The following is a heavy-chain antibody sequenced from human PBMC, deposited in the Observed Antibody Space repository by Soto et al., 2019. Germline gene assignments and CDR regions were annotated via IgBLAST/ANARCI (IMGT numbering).Heavy chain of an antibody. V-gene: IGHV1-69*12. CDR2: ITPFFGTA. CDR1: GGTFSNYA. CDR3: AQTLGSAVAGPGRFDL. Sequence: QVQLVQSGAEVKKPGSSVKVSCKASGGTFSNYAISWVRQAPGQGLEWMGGITPFFGTANYAQKFQGRVTITADESMSTAYMDLSRLRSEDTAVYYCAQTLGSAVAGPGRFDLWGRGTLVTVSS. J-gene: IGHJ2*01. D-gene: IGHD6-19*01.